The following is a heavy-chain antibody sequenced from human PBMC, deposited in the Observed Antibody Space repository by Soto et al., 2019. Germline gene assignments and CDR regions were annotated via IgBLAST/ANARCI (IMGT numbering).Heavy chain of an antibody. Sequence: QLQLQESGSGLVTPTQTLSLTCAVSGGSISSGDYSWSWIRQPPGKGLEWIGYMYHSGSTYYNPSLKSRVTISIDRSNNQFSLKLCSVTAADTAVYYCARVPDYWGQGILVTVSS. D-gene: IGHD2-2*01. CDR2: MYHSGST. CDR3: ARVPDY. CDR1: GGSISSGDYS. J-gene: IGHJ4*02. V-gene: IGHV4-30-2*01.